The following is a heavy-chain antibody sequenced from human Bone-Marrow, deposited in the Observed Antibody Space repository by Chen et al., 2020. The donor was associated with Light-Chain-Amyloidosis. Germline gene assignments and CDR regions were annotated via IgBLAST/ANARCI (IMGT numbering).Heavy chain of an antibody. CDR3: ASWLQNAFEL. V-gene: IGHV3-53*02. D-gene: IGHD5-12*01. CDR1: GFFVNASY. CDR2: LYNTGTI. Sequence: EVQVAETGGGLFQPGGSLRLSCIASGFFVNASYFSWVRQAPGKGLEWVSVLYNTGTIYYADSVRGRFTISGDRSKNMVHLQINSRSVEDTATYYCASWLQNAFELWGQGTPVTVSS. J-gene: IGHJ4*02.